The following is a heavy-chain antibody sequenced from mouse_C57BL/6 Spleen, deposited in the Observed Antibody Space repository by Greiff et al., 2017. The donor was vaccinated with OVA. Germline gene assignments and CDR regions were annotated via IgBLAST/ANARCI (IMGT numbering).Heavy chain of an antibody. CDR3: ARRGYGNNFDY. J-gene: IGHJ2*01. D-gene: IGHD2-1*01. CDR1: GYTFTSYW. CDR2: IDPSDSYT. Sequence: QVQLQQPGAELVMPGASVKLSCKASGYTFTSYWMHWVKQRPGQGLEWIGEIDPSDSYTNYNQKFKGKSTLTVDKSSSTAYMQLSSLTSEDSAVYYCARRGYGNNFDYWGQGTTLTVSS. V-gene: IGHV1-69*01.